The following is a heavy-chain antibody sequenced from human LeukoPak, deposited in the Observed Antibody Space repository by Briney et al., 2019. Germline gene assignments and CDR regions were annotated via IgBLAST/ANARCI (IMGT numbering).Heavy chain of an antibody. Sequence: SETLSLTCTVSGGTISSYYWSRIRQPPGKGLEWIGYIYYSGSTNYNPSLKSRVTISVDTSKNQFSLKLSSVTAADTAVYYCATTPNCRGGSCYSRWFDPWGQGTLVTVSS. V-gene: IGHV4-59*01. D-gene: IGHD2-15*01. CDR2: IYYSGST. CDR3: ATTPNCRGGSCYSRWFDP. CDR1: GGTISSYY. J-gene: IGHJ5*02.